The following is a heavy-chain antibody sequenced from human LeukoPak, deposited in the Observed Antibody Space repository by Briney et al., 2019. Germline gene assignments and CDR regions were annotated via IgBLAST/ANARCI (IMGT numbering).Heavy chain of an antibody. Sequence: SQTLSLTCTDSGGSISSGGYYWSWIRQHPGKGLEWIGYIYYSGSTYYNPSLKSRVTISVDTSKNQFSLKLSPVTAADTAVYYCARGERAAAAYNWFDPWGQGTLVTVSS. J-gene: IGHJ5*02. CDR2: IYYSGST. CDR3: ARGERAAAAYNWFDP. D-gene: IGHD6-13*01. V-gene: IGHV4-31*03. CDR1: GGSISSGGYY.